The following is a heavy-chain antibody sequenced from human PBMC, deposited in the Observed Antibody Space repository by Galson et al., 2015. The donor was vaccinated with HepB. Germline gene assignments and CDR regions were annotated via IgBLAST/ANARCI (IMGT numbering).Heavy chain of an antibody. CDR1: GFSVSSNY. D-gene: IGHD3-9*01. CDR3: ARDRVPGYYKRYDHYGMDV. J-gene: IGHJ6*02. Sequence: LRLSCAASGFSVSSNYMSWVRQAPGKGLEWVSYISSGSSTVHYVDSVKGRFTISRDNAKNSLYLQMNSLRDEDTAVYYCARDRVPGYYKRYDHYGMDVWGQGTTVTVSS. CDR2: ISSGSSTV. V-gene: IGHV3-48*02.